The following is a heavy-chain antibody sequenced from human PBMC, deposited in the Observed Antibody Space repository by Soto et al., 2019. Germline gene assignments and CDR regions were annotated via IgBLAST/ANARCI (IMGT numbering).Heavy chain of an antibody. J-gene: IGHJ6*02. Sequence: SETLSLTCAVYGGSFSGYYWSWIRQPPGKGLEWIGEINHSGSTNYNPSLKSRVTISVDTSKNQFSLKLGSVTAADTAVYYCARARRFGAVNGKIWDYYYYGMDVWGQGTTVTVSS. CDR2: INHSGST. V-gene: IGHV4-34*01. CDR1: GGSFSGYY. CDR3: ARARRFGAVNGKIWDYYYYGMDV. D-gene: IGHD3-16*01.